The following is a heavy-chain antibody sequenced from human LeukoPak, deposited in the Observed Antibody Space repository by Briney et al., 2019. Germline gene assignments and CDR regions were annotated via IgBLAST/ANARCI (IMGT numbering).Heavy chain of an antibody. CDR1: GFTFSGSA. CDR3: TRRIGWASTRAYYGMDV. D-gene: IGHD1-26*01. Sequence: GGSLRLSCAASGFTFSGSAIHWVRQASGKGLEWGGRIRSKANSYATAYAASVKGRFTISRDDSKNTAYLQMNSLKTEDTAVYYCTRRIGWASTRAYYGMDVWGQGTTVTVSS. V-gene: IGHV3-73*01. J-gene: IGHJ6*02. CDR2: IRSKANSYAT.